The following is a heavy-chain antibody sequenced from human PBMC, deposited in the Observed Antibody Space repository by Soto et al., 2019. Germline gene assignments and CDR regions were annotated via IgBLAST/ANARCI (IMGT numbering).Heavy chain of an antibody. CDR2: INYSGST. D-gene: IGHD6-19*01. Sequence: SETLSLTCAVYGGSFANYYWNWIRQPPGRGLEWIGEINYSGSTDYNPSLESRVTISVDTSKNQFSLNLSSVTAADTAIYYCARVGRYTSGWYLDYFDYWDQGTVVTVSS. J-gene: IGHJ4*02. CDR3: ARVGRYTSGWYLDYFDY. CDR1: GGSFANYY. V-gene: IGHV4-34*01.